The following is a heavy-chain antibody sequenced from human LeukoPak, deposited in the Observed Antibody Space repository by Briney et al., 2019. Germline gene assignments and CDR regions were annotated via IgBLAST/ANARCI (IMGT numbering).Heavy chain of an antibody. D-gene: IGHD2-2*01. CDR1: VYSFTGYY. V-gene: IGHV1-2*02. CDR3: ARPYCTITTCYLDS. Sequence: ASVKVSCKASVYSFTGYYMHWVRQAPGQGLEWMGWINPHSGGTSYAQKFQGRVTLTTDTSITTGYMELSRLRSDDTAVYYCARPYCTITTCYLDSWGQETLVTVSS. J-gene: IGHJ4*02. CDR2: INPHSGGT.